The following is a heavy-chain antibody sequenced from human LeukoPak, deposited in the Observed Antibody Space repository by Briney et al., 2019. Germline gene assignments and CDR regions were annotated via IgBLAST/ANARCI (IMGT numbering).Heavy chain of an antibody. CDR1: GYIFTTYD. CDR3: ARGDGYGGNSDVDY. V-gene: IGHV1-18*01. Sequence: ASVAVSCTVSGYIFTTYDISWVRQAPGQGLEWIGWIRAANGNTNYAQKFRDRVTLTADIDTDTAYLELRTLRPDDTAVYYCARGDGYGGNSDVDYWGQGTLVSVSS. CDR2: IRAANGNT. J-gene: IGHJ4*02. D-gene: IGHD4-23*01.